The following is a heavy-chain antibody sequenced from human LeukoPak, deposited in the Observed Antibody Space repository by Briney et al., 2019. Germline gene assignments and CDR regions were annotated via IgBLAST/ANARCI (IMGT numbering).Heavy chain of an antibody. D-gene: IGHD6-13*01. CDR3: ARERSMAAAGKYYFDY. Sequence: SQTLSLTFAISGDSVSSNSAAWNWIRQSPSRGLEWLGRTYYRSRWFNDYAVPVKSRMNINSDTSKNEFSLQLNSVTSEDTAVYYCARERSMAAAGKYYFDYWGQGTLVTVSS. CDR2: TYYRSRWFN. V-gene: IGHV6-1*01. CDR1: GDSVSSNSAA. J-gene: IGHJ4*02.